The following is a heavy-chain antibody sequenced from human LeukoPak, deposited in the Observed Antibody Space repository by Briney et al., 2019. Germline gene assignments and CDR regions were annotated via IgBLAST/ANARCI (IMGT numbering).Heavy chain of an antibody. Sequence: PSETLSHTCSVSTGSISTYYWSWIRQSPGKGLEWIGYIYHGGTTSYNPSLKRRVTISVDSPKNQFFLRLTSLTAADTALYYCARHGGSLDYFDSWAPRSLVIVSS. V-gene: IGHV4-59*08. CDR2: IYHGGTT. CDR1: TGSISTYY. J-gene: IGHJ4*02. D-gene: IGHD2-15*01. CDR3: ARHGGSLDYFDS.